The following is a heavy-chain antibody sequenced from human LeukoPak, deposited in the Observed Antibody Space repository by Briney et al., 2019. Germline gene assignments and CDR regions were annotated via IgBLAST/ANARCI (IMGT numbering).Heavy chain of an antibody. V-gene: IGHV3-15*01. Sequence: GGSLRLSCAASGLTFRNAWMSWVRQAPGKGLEWVGYIKSKTDGGTTDYAAPLKGRFTISRDDSKNTLYLHMNSLKTDDTAVYYCTTEGYNYGYHGLDVWGQGTMVTVSS. D-gene: IGHD5-18*01. CDR1: GLTFRNAW. CDR3: TTEGYNYGYHGLDV. J-gene: IGHJ3*01. CDR2: IKSKTDGGTT.